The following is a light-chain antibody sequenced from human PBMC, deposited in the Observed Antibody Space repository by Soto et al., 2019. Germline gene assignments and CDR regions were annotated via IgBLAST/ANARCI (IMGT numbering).Light chain of an antibody. CDR1: QSVSRNY. Sequence: EIVLTQSPGTLCLSPGERANLSCRASQSVSRNYLVWYQQKPGQAPRVLIYGASGRATGIPDRFSGGGSGTEFTLTISSLQSEDSAVYYCQQYKNWPPWTFGQVTKVDI. CDR2: GAS. CDR3: QQYKNWPPWT. J-gene: IGKJ1*01. V-gene: IGKV3-20*01.